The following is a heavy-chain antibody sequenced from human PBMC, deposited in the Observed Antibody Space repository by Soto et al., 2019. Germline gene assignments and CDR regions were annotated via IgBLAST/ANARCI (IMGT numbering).Heavy chain of an antibody. CDR2: MNPNSGNT. CDR1: GYPFVTYD. Sequence: XSVKVSCTASGYPFVTYDFNWARQAPGQGLEWMGWMNPNSGNTGYAQKFRGRVSMTRNTSISTAYMELSNLRSEDTALYFCARRKERSGPNYFDLWGQGTLVTVSS. CDR3: ARRKERSGPNYFDL. J-gene: IGHJ4*02. V-gene: IGHV1-8*01. D-gene: IGHD6-25*01.